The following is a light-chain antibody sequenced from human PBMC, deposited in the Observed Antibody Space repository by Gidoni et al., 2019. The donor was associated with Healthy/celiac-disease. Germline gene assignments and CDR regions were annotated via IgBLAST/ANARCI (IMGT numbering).Light chain of an antibody. Sequence: ESVMTQAPLALPVTPGEPASISCRSSQSLLHSNGYNYLDWYLQKPGQSPQLLIYLGSNRASGVPDRFSGSGSGTDFTLKISRVEAEDVGVYYCMQALQTPTFGGGTKVEIK. J-gene: IGKJ4*01. CDR3: MQALQTPT. V-gene: IGKV2-28*01. CDR1: QSLLHSNGYNY. CDR2: LGS.